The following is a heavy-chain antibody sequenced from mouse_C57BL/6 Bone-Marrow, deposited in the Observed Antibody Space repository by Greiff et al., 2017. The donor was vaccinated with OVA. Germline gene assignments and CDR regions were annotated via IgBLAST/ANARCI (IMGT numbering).Heavy chain of an antibody. Sequence: QVQLKQSGPELVKPGASVKLSCKASGYTFTSYDINWVKQRPGQGPEWIGWIYPRDGSTKYNEKFKGKATLTVDTSSSTAYMELHSLTSEDSAVYFCARSASSGYLAWFAYWGQGTLVTVSA. CDR2: IYPRDGST. V-gene: IGHV1-85*01. CDR3: ARSASSGYLAWFAY. D-gene: IGHD3-2*02. J-gene: IGHJ3*01. CDR1: GYTFTSYD.